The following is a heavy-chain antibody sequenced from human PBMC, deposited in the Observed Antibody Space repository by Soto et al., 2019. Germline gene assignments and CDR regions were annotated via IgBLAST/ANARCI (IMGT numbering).Heavy chain of an antibody. J-gene: IGHJ4*02. CDR2: MYYSGNT. CDR1: GDSISSYY. D-gene: IGHD6-19*01. V-gene: IGHV4-59*08. CDR3: ATIAVAGHWDS. Sequence: QVQLQESGPGLVKPSETLSLTCTVSGDSISSYYWSWIRQPPGKGLEWIVYMYYSGNTNYNPSLKSRVTMSVATSKNQFSRKLSSVTAADTAVYYCATIAVAGHWDSWGQGTLVIVSS.